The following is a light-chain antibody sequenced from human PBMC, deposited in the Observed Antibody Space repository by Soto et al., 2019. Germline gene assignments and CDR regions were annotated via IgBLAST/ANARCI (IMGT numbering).Light chain of an antibody. Sequence: QSVLAQPPSVSAAPGQKVTISCSGSSSNIGNNFVSWYQQVPGTAPKLLIYDNNKRPSGIPDRFSGSKSGTSATLGITGLQTGAEADYYCGPWDTRLSTPYVFGTGTKVTVL. CDR1: SSNIGNNF. J-gene: IGLJ1*01. V-gene: IGLV1-51*01. CDR2: DNN. CDR3: GPWDTRLSTPYV.